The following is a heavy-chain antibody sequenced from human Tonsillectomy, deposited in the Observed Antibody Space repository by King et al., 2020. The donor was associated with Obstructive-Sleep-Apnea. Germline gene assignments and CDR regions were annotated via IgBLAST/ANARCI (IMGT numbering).Heavy chain of an antibody. V-gene: IGHV3-30*18. J-gene: IGHJ4*02. D-gene: IGHD3-10*01. Sequence: VQLVESGGGVAQPGGSLRLSCTASGFTFFGHGMHWVRQAPGKGLEWVAVISYDGSNSYYAASVKGRFNISRDNCKNTLDLQMNSLGAEDTAVYFCAKMRQDRVWFGESSGFDSWGQGALVTVSS. CDR3: AKMRQDRVWFGESSGFDS. CDR1: GFTFFGHG. CDR2: ISYDGSNS.